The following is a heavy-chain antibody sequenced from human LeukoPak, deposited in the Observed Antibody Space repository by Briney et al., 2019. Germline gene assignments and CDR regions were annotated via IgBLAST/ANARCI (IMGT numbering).Heavy chain of an antibody. CDR3: ARSGNSSGYYRRDFDY. D-gene: IGHD3-22*01. Sequence: SETLSLTCTVSGGSISSGGYYWSWIRQHPGKGLEWIGYIYYSGSTYYNPSHKSRVTISVDTSKNQFSLKLSSVTAADTAVYYCARSGNSSGYYRRDFDYWGQGTLVTVSS. CDR2: IYYSGST. J-gene: IGHJ4*02. V-gene: IGHV4-31*03. CDR1: GGSISSGGYY.